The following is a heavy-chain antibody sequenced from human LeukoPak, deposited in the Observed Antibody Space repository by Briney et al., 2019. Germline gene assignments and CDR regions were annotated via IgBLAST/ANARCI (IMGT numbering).Heavy chain of an antibody. Sequence: ASVKVSCKASGYTFTGYYMHWVRQAPGQGLEWMGWINPNSGGTNYAQKFQGRVTMTRDTSISTAYMELSRLRPDDTAVYYCARAPGIFGVVIPRPDYWGQGTLVTVSS. CDR3: ARAPGIFGVVIPRPDY. V-gene: IGHV1-2*02. J-gene: IGHJ4*02. CDR1: GYTFTGYY. CDR2: INPNSGGT. D-gene: IGHD3-3*01.